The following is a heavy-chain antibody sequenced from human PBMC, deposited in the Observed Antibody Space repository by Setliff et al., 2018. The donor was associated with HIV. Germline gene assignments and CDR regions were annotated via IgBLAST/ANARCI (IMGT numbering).Heavy chain of an antibody. D-gene: IGHD2-2*01. CDR2: VYYNGTT. CDR1: GGSISNFF. J-gene: IGHJ4*02. CDR3: ARDRAMRFSNSPSFNYFDV. Sequence: SETLSLTCTVSGGSISNFFWSWIRQPPGKGLEWIGYVYYNGTTNYNPSLKSRVTISVDTSKAQFSLKLRSVTAADTAMYFCARDRAMRFSNSPSFNYFDVWGQGALVTVSS. V-gene: IGHV4-59*12.